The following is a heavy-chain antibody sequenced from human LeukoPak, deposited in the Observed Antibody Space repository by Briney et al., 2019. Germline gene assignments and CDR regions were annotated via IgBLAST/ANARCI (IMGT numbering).Heavy chain of an antibody. J-gene: IGHJ4*02. Sequence: PGGSLRLSCAASGLTFSGYTMNWVRQAPGKGLEWVSSISSSSSYIYYADSVKGRFTISRDNAKNSLYLQMNSLRAEDTAVYYCARGVAMAAVCRFVDSFDYWGQGTLVTVSS. CDR3: ARGVAMAAVCRFVDSFDY. CDR2: ISSSSSYI. V-gene: IGHV3-21*01. D-gene: IGHD6-13*01. CDR1: GLTFSGYT.